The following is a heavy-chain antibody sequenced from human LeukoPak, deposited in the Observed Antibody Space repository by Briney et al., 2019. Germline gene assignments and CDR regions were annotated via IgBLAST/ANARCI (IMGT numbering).Heavy chain of an antibody. Sequence: ASVKVSCKASGYTFTSYYMHWVRQAPGQGLEWMGWINPNSGGTNYAQKFQGRVTMTRDTSISTAYMELSRLRSDDTAVYYCARERLHCSGGSCYSVSSWFDPWGQGTLVTVSS. CDR1: GYTFTSYY. CDR3: ARERLHCSGGSCYSVSSWFDP. D-gene: IGHD2-15*01. CDR2: INPNSGGT. J-gene: IGHJ5*02. V-gene: IGHV1-2*02.